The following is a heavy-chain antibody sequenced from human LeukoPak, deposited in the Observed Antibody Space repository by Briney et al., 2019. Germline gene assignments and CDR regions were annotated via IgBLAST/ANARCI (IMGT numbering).Heavy chain of an antibody. V-gene: IGHV3-23*01. CDR2: MSGSGGST. J-gene: IGHJ4*02. Sequence: AMSGSGGSTYYADSVKGRFTISRDNSKNTLYLQMNSLRAEDTAVYYCAKEPSYFDYWGQGTLVTVSS. CDR3: AKEPSYFDY.